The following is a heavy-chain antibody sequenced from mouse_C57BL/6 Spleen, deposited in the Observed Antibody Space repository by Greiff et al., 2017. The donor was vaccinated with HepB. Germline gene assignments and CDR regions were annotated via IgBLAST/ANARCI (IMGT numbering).Heavy chain of an antibody. Sequence: EVQLQQSGAELVRPGASVKLSCTASGFNIKDDYMHWVKQRPEQGLEWIGWIDPENGDTEYASKFQGKATITADTSSNTAYLQPSSLTSEDTAVYYCTKDIYYGNCFDYWGQGTTLTVSS. CDR1: GFNIKDDY. D-gene: IGHD2-1*01. CDR2: IDPENGDT. J-gene: IGHJ2*01. CDR3: TKDIYYGNCFDY. V-gene: IGHV14-4*01.